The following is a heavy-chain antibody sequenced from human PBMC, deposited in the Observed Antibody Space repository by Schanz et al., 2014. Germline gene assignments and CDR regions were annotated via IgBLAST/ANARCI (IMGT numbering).Heavy chain of an antibody. D-gene: IGHD3-10*01. J-gene: IGHJ6*02. CDR3: ARDVGHYGMDV. Sequence: QVQLQESGPGLVKPSQTLSLTCAVSGGSISSGGYSWNWIRQPPGKGLEWIVYIYYSGSTKYNPSLKSRVTISVDTSKNQFSLKLSSVTAADTAVYYCARDVGHYGMDVWGQGTTVTVSS. CDR2: IYYSGST. CDR1: GGSISSGGYS. V-gene: IGHV4-30-4*07.